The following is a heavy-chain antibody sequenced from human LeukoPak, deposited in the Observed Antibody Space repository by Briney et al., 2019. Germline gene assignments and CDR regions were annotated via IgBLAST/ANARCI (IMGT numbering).Heavy chain of an antibody. CDR3: ARRPPPIRDASGSYGWFDP. V-gene: IGHV3-7*01. CDR2: IKQDGSEK. D-gene: IGHD3-10*01. J-gene: IGHJ5*02. Sequence: GGSLRLSCAASGFTFSSYWMSWVHQAPGKGLEWVANIKQDGSEKYYVDSVKGRFTISRDNAKNSLYLQMNSLRAEDTAVYYCARRPPPIRDASGSYGWFDPWRQGTLVTVSS. CDR1: GFTFSSYW.